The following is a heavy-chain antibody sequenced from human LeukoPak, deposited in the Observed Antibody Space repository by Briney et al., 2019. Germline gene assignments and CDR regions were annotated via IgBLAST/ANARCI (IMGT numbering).Heavy chain of an antibody. Sequence: GASVKVSCKASGGTFSSYAISWVRQAPGQGLEWMGRIIPILGIANYAQKFQGRVTITADKSTSTAYMELSRLRSEDTAVYYCARSPRGTMVRAPKISGLDYWGQGTLVTVSS. CDR1: GGTFSSYA. J-gene: IGHJ4*02. D-gene: IGHD3-10*01. CDR2: IIPILGIA. CDR3: ARSPRGTMVRAPKISGLDY. V-gene: IGHV1-69*04.